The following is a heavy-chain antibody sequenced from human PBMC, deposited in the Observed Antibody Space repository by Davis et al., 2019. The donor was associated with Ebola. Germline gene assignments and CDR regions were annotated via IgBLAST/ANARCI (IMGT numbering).Heavy chain of an antibody. J-gene: IGHJ5*02. V-gene: IGHV3-33*01. D-gene: IGHD3-3*01. CDR3: ARGRRYYDFWSGQRFDP. Sequence: GESLKISCAASGFTFSSYGMHWVRQAPGKGLEWVAVIWYDGSNKYYADSVKGRFTISRDNSKNTLYLQMNSLRAEDTAVYYCARGRRYYDFWSGQRFDPWGQGTLVTVSS. CDR1: GFTFSSYG. CDR2: IWYDGSNK.